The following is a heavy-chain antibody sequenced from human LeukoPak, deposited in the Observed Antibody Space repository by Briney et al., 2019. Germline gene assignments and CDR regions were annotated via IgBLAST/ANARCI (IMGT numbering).Heavy chain of an antibody. CDR1: GGSISSSNW. V-gene: IGHV4-4*02. CDR3: ARGKSHGSHIDY. Sequence: SGTLSLTCAVSGGSISSSNWWSWVRQPPGKGLEWIGEINHSGSTYYNPSLKSRVTISIDTSKNQFSLKLSSVTAADTAIYFCARGKSHGSHIDYWGQGTLVTVSS. CDR2: INHSGST. D-gene: IGHD1-26*01. J-gene: IGHJ4*02.